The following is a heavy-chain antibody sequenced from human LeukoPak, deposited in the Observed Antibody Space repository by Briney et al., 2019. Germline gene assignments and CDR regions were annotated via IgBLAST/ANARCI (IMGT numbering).Heavy chain of an antibody. Sequence: GGSLRLSCAASGFNYTSYTMNWVRQAPGQGLEWVSYITSDSTTMFYADSVKGRFTASRDNAENSMYLQMNSLRAEDTAVYYCARVALRPIDYSNPEFDPWGQGTLVTVSS. CDR1: GFNYTSYT. D-gene: IGHD4-11*01. CDR2: ITSDSTTM. J-gene: IGHJ5*02. CDR3: ARVALRPIDYSNPEFDP. V-gene: IGHV3-48*01.